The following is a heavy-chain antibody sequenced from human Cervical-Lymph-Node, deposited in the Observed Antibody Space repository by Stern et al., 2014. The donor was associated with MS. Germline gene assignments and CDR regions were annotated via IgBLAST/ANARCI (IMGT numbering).Heavy chain of an antibody. CDR2: ISYDGRNK. J-gene: IGHJ4*02. CDR3: ASIAWSYYDY. V-gene: IGHV3-30*03. Sequence: VQLVESGGGVVQPGRSLRLSCAASGFPFSSYGMHWVRQAPGKWLEWVAVISYDGRNKYYADPVKGRFTIYRDNSKNTLYLQMNSLRAEDTAVYYCASIAWSYYDYWGQGTLVTVSS. D-gene: IGHD1-1*01. CDR1: GFPFSSYG.